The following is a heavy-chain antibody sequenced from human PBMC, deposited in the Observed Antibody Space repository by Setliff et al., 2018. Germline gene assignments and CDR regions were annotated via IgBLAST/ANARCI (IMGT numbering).Heavy chain of an antibody. D-gene: IGHD6-13*01. CDR1: GYTLTELS. CDR2: ISAYNGYT. CDR3: AREVGSRLDY. Sequence: ASVKVSCKVSGYTLTELSMHWVRQAPGQGLEWMGWISAYNGYTNYAQKLQGRVTMTTDTSTSTAYMELRSLRSDDTAVYYCAREVGSRLDYWGQGTLVTVSS. J-gene: IGHJ4*02. V-gene: IGHV1-18*01.